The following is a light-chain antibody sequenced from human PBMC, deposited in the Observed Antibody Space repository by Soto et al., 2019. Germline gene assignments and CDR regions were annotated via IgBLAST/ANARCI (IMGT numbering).Light chain of an antibody. CDR3: QQYGSSPPVT. V-gene: IGKV3-20*01. CDR1: QSVTSNY. Sequence: EIVLTQSPGTLSLSPGDRATLSCRASQSVTSNYLAWYQQKPGQAPRILIFAASSRATGIPDRFSGSGSGTDFTLTISRLEPEDFAVYYCQQYGSSPPVTFGQGTKVDIK. CDR2: AAS. J-gene: IGKJ1*01.